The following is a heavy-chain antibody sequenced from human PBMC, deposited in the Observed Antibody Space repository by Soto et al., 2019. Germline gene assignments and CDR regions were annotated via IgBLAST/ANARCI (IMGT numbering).Heavy chain of an antibody. D-gene: IGHD3-10*02. Sequence: SQTLSLTCAVSGGSISSGGYSWSWIRQPPGKGLEWVGYIYHSGSTYYNPSLKSRVTISVDRSKNQFSLYLRSVTAADTAVEYRARDNRDGYYVEDGGQGLLVXVS. V-gene: IGHV4-30-2*01. CDR1: GGSISSGGYS. J-gene: IGHJ4*02. CDR2: IYHSGST. CDR3: ARDNRDGYYVED.